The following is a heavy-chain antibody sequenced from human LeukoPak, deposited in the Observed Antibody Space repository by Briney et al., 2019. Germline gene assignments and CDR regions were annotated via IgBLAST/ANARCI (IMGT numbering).Heavy chain of an antibody. Sequence: SEPLSLTCAVYGGSFSGYYWIWIRQPPGKGREGIGEINHSGSTNYNPSLKSRVTISVDTSKNQFSLKLSSVTAADTAVYYCARWASRGNYGDYYYFDYWGQGTLVTVSS. D-gene: IGHD4-17*01. V-gene: IGHV4-34*01. CDR2: INHSGST. CDR3: ARWASRGNYGDYYYFDY. CDR1: GGSFSGYY. J-gene: IGHJ4*02.